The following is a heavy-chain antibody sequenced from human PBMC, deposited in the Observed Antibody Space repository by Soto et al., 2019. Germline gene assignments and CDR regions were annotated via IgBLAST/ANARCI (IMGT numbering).Heavy chain of an antibody. CDR3: ASVLSTVPNWFDP. J-gene: IGHJ5*02. CDR1: GGSISSSNW. V-gene: IGHV4-4*02. CDR2: IYHSGST. D-gene: IGHD4-17*01. Sequence: QVQLQESGPGLVKPSGTLSLTCAVSGGSISSSNWWSWDRQPPGKGLEGIGEIYHSGSTNYNPSLKSRFTISVDNLKHQFSLRLSSVTAADTGVYYGASVLSTVPNWFDPWGEGTLVTVSS.